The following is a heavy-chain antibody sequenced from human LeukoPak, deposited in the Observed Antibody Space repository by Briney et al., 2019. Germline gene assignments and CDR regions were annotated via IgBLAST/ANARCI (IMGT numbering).Heavy chain of an antibody. D-gene: IGHD6-13*01. Sequence: SQTLSLTCTVSGGSISSGLYYWNWIRQPAGKGLEWIGRIHTSGSTNYNPSLKSRVTISLHPSKNQFSLKLPSVTAADSAVYYCATSSWLRDANFDYWGQGALVTVSS. CDR3: ATSSWLRDANFDY. CDR1: GGSISSGLYY. J-gene: IGHJ4*02. V-gene: IGHV4-61*02. CDR2: IHTSGST.